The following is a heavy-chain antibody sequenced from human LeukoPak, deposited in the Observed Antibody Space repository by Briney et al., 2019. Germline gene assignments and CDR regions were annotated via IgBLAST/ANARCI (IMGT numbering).Heavy chain of an antibody. CDR1: GVTLTSYA. CDR3: AEDRTVGASYWYFDL. CDR2: ISSSGSGGNT. V-gene: IGHV3-23*01. D-gene: IGHD1-26*01. J-gene: IGHJ2*01. Sequence: PGGSLRLSCAASGVTLTSYAMSWARQAPGKGLEWVSGISSSGSGGNTYYADSVKGRFTISRDSSENTLFLHMNTLRAEDTAIYYCAEDRTVGASYWYFDLWGRGTLDTVSS.